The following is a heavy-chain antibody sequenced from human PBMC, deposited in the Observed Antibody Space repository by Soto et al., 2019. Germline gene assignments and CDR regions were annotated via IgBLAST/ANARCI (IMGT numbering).Heavy chain of an antibody. D-gene: IGHD1-26*01. CDR2: INPYNGNT. Sequence: ASVKVSCKASGYTFTSYGISWVRQAPGQGLEWMGWINPYNGNTKYAQKLQGRVTMTTDTSTSTAYMELRSLRSDDTAVYYCARDASVGLFDYWGQGTLVTVSS. CDR1: GYTFTSYG. J-gene: IGHJ4*02. CDR3: ARDASVGLFDY. V-gene: IGHV1-18*01.